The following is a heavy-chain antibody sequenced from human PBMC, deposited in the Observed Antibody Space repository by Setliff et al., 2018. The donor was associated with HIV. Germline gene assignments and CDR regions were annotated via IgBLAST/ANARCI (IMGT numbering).Heavy chain of an antibody. Sequence: GGSLRLSCAASGSGFTFSSYSMNWVRQAPGKGLEWVSYISSTSSTIYYANSVKGRFTISRDDAKNSLYLQMDSLRVEDTALYYYAKDGWNWRFDYWGQGTLVTVSS. J-gene: IGHJ4*02. CDR3: AKDGWNWRFDY. CDR2: ISSTSSTI. D-gene: IGHD1-1*01. CDR1: GSGFTFSSYS. V-gene: IGHV3-48*01.